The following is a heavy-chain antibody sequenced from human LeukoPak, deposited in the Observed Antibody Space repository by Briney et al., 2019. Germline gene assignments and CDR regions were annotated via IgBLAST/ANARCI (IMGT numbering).Heavy chain of an antibody. CDR1: GYTLTELS. CDR2: SDPEDGET. V-gene: IGHV1-24*01. D-gene: IGHD3-16*01. Sequence: ASVKVSCKVSGYTLTELSMHWVRQAPGKGLEWMGGSDPEDGETIYAQKFQGRVTMTEDTSTDTAYMELSSLRSEDTAVYYCATGGGWSSYYFDYWGQGTLVTVSS. J-gene: IGHJ4*02. CDR3: ATGGGWSSYYFDY.